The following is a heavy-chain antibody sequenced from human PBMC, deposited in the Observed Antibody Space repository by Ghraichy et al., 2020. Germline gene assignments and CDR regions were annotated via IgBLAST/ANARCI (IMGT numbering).Heavy chain of an antibody. D-gene: IGHD3-10*01. V-gene: IGHV4-39*01. Sequence: SETLSLTCTVSGGSISSSHYYYAWIRQPPGKGLEWIASMYSNGNTYYNPSLKSRVAISVATAKNQFSLTPSSMTAADTAVYYCARVMIYASGIDSWGQGTLVTVSS. CDR1: GGSISSSHYY. CDR3: ARVMIYASGIDS. CDR2: MYSNGNT. J-gene: IGHJ4*02.